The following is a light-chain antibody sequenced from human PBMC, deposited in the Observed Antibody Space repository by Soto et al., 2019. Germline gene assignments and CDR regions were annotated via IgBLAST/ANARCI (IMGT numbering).Light chain of an antibody. CDR2: ATS. J-gene: IGKJ1*01. CDR1: QSVDSTY. Sequence: EIVLTQSPGTLSLSPGERATLSCRASQSVDSTYLAWYQQKPDQSPRLLIYATSARAAGIPDRFSGSGSGTDFTLTISRLEPEDFAVYYCQQYGSLSWTFGQGTKVDI. CDR3: QQYGSLSWT. V-gene: IGKV3-20*01.